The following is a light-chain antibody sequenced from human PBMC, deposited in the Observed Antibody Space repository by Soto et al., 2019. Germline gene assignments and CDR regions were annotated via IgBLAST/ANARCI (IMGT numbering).Light chain of an antibody. CDR1: QSINSW. J-gene: IGKJ1*01. V-gene: IGKV1-5*01. CDR3: QQANSFTRT. Sequence: DIQMTQSPSTLSASVGDRVNITCRASQSINSWLAWYQQKPGKSPKILIYDASSLESGVPSRFSGSGSGTHFNLTISRLQTEDFATYYCQQANSFTRTFGQGTKVDI. CDR2: DAS.